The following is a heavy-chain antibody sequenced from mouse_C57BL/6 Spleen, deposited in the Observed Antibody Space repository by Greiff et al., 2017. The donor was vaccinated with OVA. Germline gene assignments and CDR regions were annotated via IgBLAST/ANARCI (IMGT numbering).Heavy chain of an antibody. CDR1: GYTFTSYW. CDR2: IHPNSGST. J-gene: IGHJ2*01. V-gene: IGHV1-64*01. D-gene: IGHD1-1*01. Sequence: VQLQQPGAELVKPGASVKLSCKASGYTFTSYWMHWVKQRPGQGLEWIGMIHPNSGSTNYNEKFKSKATLTVDKSSSTAYMQLISLTSEDSAVYYCARRATVVGYFDYWGQGTTLTVSS. CDR3: ARRATVVGYFDY.